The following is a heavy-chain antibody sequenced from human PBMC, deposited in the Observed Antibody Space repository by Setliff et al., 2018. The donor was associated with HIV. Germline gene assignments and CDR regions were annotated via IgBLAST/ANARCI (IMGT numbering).Heavy chain of an antibody. CDR3: ARMVGAELWPLDIDH. CDR1: GFTVSSNY. V-gene: IGHV3-66*01. J-gene: IGHJ4*02. Sequence: GGSLRLSCAASGFTVSSNYMSWVRQAPGKGLEWVSVIYSGGSTYYADSVKGRFTISGDNSKNTLYLQMNSLRAEDTAVYYCARMVGAELWPLDIDHWGQGTLVTVS. CDR2: IYSGGST. D-gene: IGHD3-10*01.